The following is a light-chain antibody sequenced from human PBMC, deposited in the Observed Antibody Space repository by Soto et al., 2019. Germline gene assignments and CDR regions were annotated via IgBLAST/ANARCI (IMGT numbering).Light chain of an antibody. CDR1: QGISSW. CDR3: QQTNSFPIT. Sequence: DIQRTQSPSSVSASVGDRVTIICRASQGISSWLAWYQKKPGAAPKLLIYSASSLESGVPSRFSGSGSGTDFNLTISRLQTEDFATYYCQQTNSFPITFGQGTRLEIK. V-gene: IGKV1-12*01. J-gene: IGKJ5*01. CDR2: SAS.